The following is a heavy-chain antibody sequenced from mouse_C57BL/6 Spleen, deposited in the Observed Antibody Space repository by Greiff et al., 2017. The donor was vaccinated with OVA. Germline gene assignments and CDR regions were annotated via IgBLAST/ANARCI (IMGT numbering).Heavy chain of an antibody. D-gene: IGHD2-1*01. J-gene: IGHJ2*01. CDR2: ISDGGGYT. CDR3: ARGTIYYCNPYYFDY. V-gene: IGHV5-4*03. Sequence: EVKLVESGGGLVKPGGSLKLSCAASGFTFSSYAMSWVRQTPEKRLEWVATISDGGGYTYYPDNVKGRYTHSRNNAKTNLYLQMSHLKSEDTAMYYCARGTIYYCNPYYFDYWGQGTTLTVSS. CDR1: GFTFSSYA.